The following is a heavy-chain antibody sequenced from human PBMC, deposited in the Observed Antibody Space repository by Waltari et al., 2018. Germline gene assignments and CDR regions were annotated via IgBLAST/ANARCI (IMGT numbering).Heavy chain of an antibody. V-gene: IGHV4-39*01. CDR2: VFYNGRT. D-gene: IGHD1-1*01. Sequence: QVQMQESGPGLVKPSETLSLTSPVSGGSVSRSRYYWGWIRQTPGKGLDWLGSVFYNGRTYYNPSLQSRVTISVDTSKNQFSLSLKSLTAADTAVFYCVRQLTTANPWYIDSWGQGTQVTVSS. J-gene: IGHJ4*02. CDR3: VRQLTTANPWYIDS. CDR1: GGSVSRSRYY.